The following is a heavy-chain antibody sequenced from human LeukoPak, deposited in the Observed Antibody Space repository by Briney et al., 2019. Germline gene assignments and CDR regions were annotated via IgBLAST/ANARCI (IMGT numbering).Heavy chain of an antibody. V-gene: IGHV1-18*01. CDR1: GYTFTSYG. CDR2: ISAYNGNT. Sequence: ASVKVSCKASGYTFTSYGISWVRQAPGQGLEGMGWISAYNGNTNYAQKLQGRVTMTTDTSTSTAYMELRSLRSDDTAVYYCARDQGYAVAGPGNYWGQGTLVTVSS. D-gene: IGHD6-19*01. CDR3: ARDQGYAVAGPGNY. J-gene: IGHJ4*02.